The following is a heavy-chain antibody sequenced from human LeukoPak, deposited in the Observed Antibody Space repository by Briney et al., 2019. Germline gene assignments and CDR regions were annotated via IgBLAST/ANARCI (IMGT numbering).Heavy chain of an antibody. CDR3: ARDLPGTYFDY. Sequence: GGSLRLSCEVSGFTFSSYWVSWVRQAPGKGLEWVANIKQDGSEKYYVDSVKGRFTISRDNAMNSLHLQMSSLRADDTAVYYCARDLPGTYFDYWGQGTLVTVSS. D-gene: IGHD1-14*01. J-gene: IGHJ4*02. CDR2: IKQDGSEK. V-gene: IGHV3-7*01. CDR1: GFTFSSYW.